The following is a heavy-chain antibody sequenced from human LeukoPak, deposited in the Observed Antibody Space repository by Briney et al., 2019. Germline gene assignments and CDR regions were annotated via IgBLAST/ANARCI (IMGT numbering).Heavy chain of an antibody. CDR1: GFTFSSYS. J-gene: IGHJ4*02. CDR2: ISSSSSYI. Sequence: GGSLRLSCAASGFTFSSYSMNWVRQTPGKGLEWVSSISSSSSYIYYADSVKGRFTISRDNAENSLYLQVNSLRAEDTAVYYCARETYCTSTSCPIGDHFDYWGQGTLVTVPS. D-gene: IGHD2-2*01. V-gene: IGHV3-21*01. CDR3: ARETYCTSTSCPIGDHFDY.